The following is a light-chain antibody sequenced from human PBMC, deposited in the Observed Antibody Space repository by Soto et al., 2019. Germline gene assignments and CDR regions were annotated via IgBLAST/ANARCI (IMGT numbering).Light chain of an antibody. V-gene: IGKV3-11*01. CDR2: DAS. CDR1: QSVSTY. CDR3: QQRSHWPWT. J-gene: IGKJ1*01. Sequence: EIVLTQSPATLSLSPGERATLSCRASQSVSTYLAWYQQKPGQAPRLLINDASNKATGIPARFSGSGSGTDFTLTISILEPEDFAVYYCQQRSHWPWTFGKGTQVEIK.